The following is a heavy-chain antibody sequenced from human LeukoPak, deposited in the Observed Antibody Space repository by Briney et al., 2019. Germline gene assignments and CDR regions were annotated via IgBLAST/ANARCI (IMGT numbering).Heavy chain of an antibody. CDR1: GDSISGYY. Sequence: SETLSLTCTVSGDSISGYYWSWIRQPPGKGLEWIGEINHSGSTNYNPSLKSRVTISVDTSKNQFSLKLSSVTAADTAVYYCARGYSSRSWFDPWGQGTLVTVSS. D-gene: IGHD6-13*01. J-gene: IGHJ5*02. CDR2: INHSGST. V-gene: IGHV4-34*01. CDR3: ARGYSSRSWFDP.